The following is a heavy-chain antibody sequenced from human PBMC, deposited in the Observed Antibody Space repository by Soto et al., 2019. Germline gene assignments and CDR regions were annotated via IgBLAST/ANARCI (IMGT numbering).Heavy chain of an antibody. V-gene: IGHV1-18*01. CDR1: GYSFTRYG. J-gene: IGHJ6*01. CDR2: ISGYNANT. D-gene: IGHD6-6*01. Sequence: QVQLLQSGAEVKKPGASVKVSCKASGYSFTRYGISWVRQAPGQGLEWMGWISGYNANTDYPENLQGTVTLTPDTSTSTAYMEVKNLISDGTPVYDCARMRDVPYSYYGLDVWGQGTTVSVSS. CDR3: ARMRDVPYSYYGLDV.